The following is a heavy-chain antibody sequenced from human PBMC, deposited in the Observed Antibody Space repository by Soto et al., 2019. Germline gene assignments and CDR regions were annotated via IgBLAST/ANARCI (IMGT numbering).Heavy chain of an antibody. J-gene: IGHJ4*02. Sequence: GGSLRLSCAASGFTFSNAWMSWVRQAPGKGLEWVGRIKSKTDGGTTDYAAPVKGRFTISRDDSKNTLYLQMNSLKTEDTAVYYCTTLSHIVGATPFDYWGQGTLVTVSS. CDR2: IKSKTDGGTT. CDR3: TTLSHIVGATPFDY. D-gene: IGHD1-26*01. V-gene: IGHV3-15*01. CDR1: GFTFSNAW.